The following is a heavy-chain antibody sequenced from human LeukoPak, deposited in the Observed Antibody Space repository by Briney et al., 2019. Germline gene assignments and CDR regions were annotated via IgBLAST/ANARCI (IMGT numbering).Heavy chain of an antibody. Sequence: PGGSLRLSCAASGFTFSSYAMSWVRQAPGKGLEWVSAISGSGGSTYYADSVKGRFTICRDNSKNTLYLQMNSLRAEDTAVYYCAKATRDSSGYYYPRERYYYGMDVWGQGTTVTVSS. D-gene: IGHD3-22*01. CDR1: GFTFSSYA. CDR2: ISGSGGST. CDR3: AKATRDSSGYYYPRERYYYGMDV. J-gene: IGHJ6*02. V-gene: IGHV3-23*01.